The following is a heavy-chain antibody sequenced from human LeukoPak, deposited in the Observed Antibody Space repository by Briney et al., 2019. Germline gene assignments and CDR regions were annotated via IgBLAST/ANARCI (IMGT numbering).Heavy chain of an antibody. Sequence: GGSLRLSCEASGFTFTKHWMSWVRQAPGKGLEWVAFIRYNGNNQYYADSVKGRFTISRDNSKNTLYLQMNSLRAEDTALYYCAKYSSGWVNDYWGQGTLVTVSS. CDR3: AKYSSGWVNDY. V-gene: IGHV3-30*02. CDR2: IRYNGNNQ. D-gene: IGHD6-19*01. J-gene: IGHJ4*02. CDR1: GFTFTKHW.